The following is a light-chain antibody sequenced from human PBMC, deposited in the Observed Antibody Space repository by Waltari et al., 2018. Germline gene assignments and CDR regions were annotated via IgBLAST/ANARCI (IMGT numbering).Light chain of an antibody. CDR3: QQYYSYPRT. CDR2: AAS. J-gene: IGKJ1*01. CDR1: QGISSY. V-gene: IGKV1-8*01. Sequence: AIRMTQSPSSFSASTGDRVTITCRASQGISSYLAWYQQKPGKAPKLLIYAASTLQSGVPSRFSGSGSGTDFTLTISCLQSKDFATYYCQQYYSYPRTFGQGTKVEIK.